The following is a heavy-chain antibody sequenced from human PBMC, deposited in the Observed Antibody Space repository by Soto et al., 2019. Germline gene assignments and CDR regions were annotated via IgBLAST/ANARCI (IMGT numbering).Heavy chain of an antibody. CDR1: GFTFSSYG. CDR2: IWYDGSNK. CDR3: ARGVYAMGLYFDY. Sequence: GGSLRLSCAASGFTFSSYGMHWVRQAPGKGLEWVAVIWYDGSNKYYADSVKGRFTISRDNSKNTLYLQMNSLRAEDTAVYYCARGVYAMGLYFDYWGQGTLVTSPQ. J-gene: IGHJ4*02. V-gene: IGHV3-33*01. D-gene: IGHD2-8*01.